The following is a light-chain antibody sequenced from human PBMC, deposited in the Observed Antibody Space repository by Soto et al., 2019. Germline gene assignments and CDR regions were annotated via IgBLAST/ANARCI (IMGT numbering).Light chain of an antibody. Sequence: DIVMTQSPDSLAVSLGERATINCKSSQSVLYTSNNLNYLAWYQQKPGQPPKLLIYWASTRESGVPDRFSGSGSGTDFTLTISSLQAEDVAVYYCQQYYGAPLTFGGGTKVAIK. V-gene: IGKV4-1*01. CDR1: QSVLYTSNNLNY. J-gene: IGKJ4*01. CDR2: WAS. CDR3: QQYYGAPLT.